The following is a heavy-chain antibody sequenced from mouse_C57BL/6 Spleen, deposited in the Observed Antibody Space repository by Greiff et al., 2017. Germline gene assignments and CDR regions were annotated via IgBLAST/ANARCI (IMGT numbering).Heavy chain of an antibody. CDR2: IRLKSDNYAT. V-gene: IGHV6-3*01. J-gene: IGHJ2*01. D-gene: IGHD1-1*01. CDR1: GFTFSNYW. Sequence: EVKLEESGGGLVQPGGSMKLSCVASGFTFSNYWMNWVRQSPEKGLEWVAQIRLKSDNYATHYAESVQGRFTISRDDSKSSVYLRMNNLRAEDTGIYYCSSWGGSPPLDYWGQGTTLTVSS. CDR3: SSWGGSPPLDY.